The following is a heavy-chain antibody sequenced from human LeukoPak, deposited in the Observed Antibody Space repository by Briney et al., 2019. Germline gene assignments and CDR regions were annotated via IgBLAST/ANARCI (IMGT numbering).Heavy chain of an antibody. J-gene: IGHJ6*02. Sequence: GESLRLSSSVSGFTFRCSAMQWGRQASGKGLGWDGRIRSKANSYATAYAPSVKGKFTIHRHDQKNTAYLQMNSLKTEDTAVYYCTPGIQRMDVWGQGTTVTVSS. CDR2: IRSKANSYAT. CDR3: TPGIQRMDV. CDR1: GFTFRCSA. V-gene: IGHV3-73*01. D-gene: IGHD5-18*01.